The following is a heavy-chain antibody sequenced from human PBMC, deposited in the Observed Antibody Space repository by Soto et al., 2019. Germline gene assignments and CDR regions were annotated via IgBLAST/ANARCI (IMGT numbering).Heavy chain of an antibody. V-gene: IGHV1-46*03. CDR1: GYTFTRHY. J-gene: IGHJ4*02. CDR3: ARDHVEVPSALYYFDY. Sequence: QVQLVQSGPDVKRPGASVRVSCKASGYTFTRHYIHWLRQAPGQGLEWMGIINPSGGSTSYPQKFQDRVTMTRDTSTSTVYMELSNLRSEDTAVYYCARDHVEVPSALYYFDYWGQGTLVTVSS. D-gene: IGHD2-2*01. CDR2: INPSGGST.